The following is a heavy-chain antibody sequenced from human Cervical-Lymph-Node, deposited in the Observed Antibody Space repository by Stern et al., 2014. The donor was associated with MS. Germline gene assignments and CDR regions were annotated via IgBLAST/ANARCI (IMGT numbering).Heavy chain of an antibody. CDR2: IYPGDSDT. V-gene: IGHV5-51*01. J-gene: IGHJ4*02. CDR1: GYSFTRYW. CDR3: ARGGVSFDTGLVAFDY. D-gene: IGHD5-18*01. Sequence: EDQLVESGAEVKKPGESLKISCKDSGYSFTRYWIGWVRQMPGKGLEWMGIIYPGDSDTRCSASFQGRVTSSADKSINTAYLQWSSLRASDSAIYYCARGGVSFDTGLVAFDYWGQGTLVTVSS.